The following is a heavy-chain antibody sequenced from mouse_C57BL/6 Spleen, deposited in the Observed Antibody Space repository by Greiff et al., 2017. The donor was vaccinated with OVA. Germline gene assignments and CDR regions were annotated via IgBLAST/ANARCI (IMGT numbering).Heavy chain of an antibody. Sequence: QVHVKQSGPGLVQPSQSLSITCTVSGFSLTSYGVHWVRQPPGKGLEWLGVIWSGGSTDYNAAFISRLSISKDNSKSQVFFKMNSLQADDTAIYYCAKKGSSYGGDYAMDYWGQGTSVTVSS. J-gene: IGHJ4*01. V-gene: IGHV2-4*01. CDR3: AKKGSSYGGDYAMDY. CDR1: GFSLTSYG. D-gene: IGHD1-1*01. CDR2: IWSGGST.